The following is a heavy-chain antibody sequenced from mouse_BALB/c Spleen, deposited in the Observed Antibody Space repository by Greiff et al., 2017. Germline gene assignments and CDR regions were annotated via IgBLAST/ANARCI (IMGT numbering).Heavy chain of an antibody. V-gene: IGHV14-3*02. Sequence: VQLKESGAELVKPGASVKLSCTASGFHIKDTYMHWVKQRPEQGLEWIGRIDPANGNTKYDPKFQGKATITADTSSNTAYLQLSSLTSEDTAVYYCASTQAYFDYWGQGTTLTVSS. CDR2: IDPANGNT. CDR1: GFHIKDTY. CDR3: ASTQAYFDY. J-gene: IGHJ2*01. D-gene: IGHD3-2*02.